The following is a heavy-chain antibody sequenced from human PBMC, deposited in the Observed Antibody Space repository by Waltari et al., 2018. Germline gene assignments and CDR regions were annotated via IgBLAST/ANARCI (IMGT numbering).Heavy chain of an antibody. CDR2: IYHSGST. CDR1: GGSISSGNW. V-gene: IGHV4-4*02. D-gene: IGHD5-12*01. Sequence: QVQLQESGPGLVKPSGTLSLTCVVYGGSISSGNWWSWVRQPPGKGLEWIGEIYHSGSTNYTPSLTSRLSISLDKSKNQFSLNLSSVTAADTAVYYCARDRGLRGGYDSWGQGTLVTVSS. J-gene: IGHJ5*02. CDR3: ARDRGLRGGYDS.